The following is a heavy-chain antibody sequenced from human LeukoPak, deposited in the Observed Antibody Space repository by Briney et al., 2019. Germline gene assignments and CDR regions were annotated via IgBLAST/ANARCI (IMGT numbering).Heavy chain of an antibody. CDR2: INPNSGGT. CDR3: ARDREAVGVSEY. CDR1: GYTFSGYY. D-gene: IGHD6-13*01. J-gene: IGHJ4*02. V-gene: IGHV1-2*02. Sequence: ASVKVSCKASGYTFSGYYMNWVRQAPGQGLGWMGWINPNSGGTNYAQKFQGRVTMTRDTSISTVYMELSRLRSDDTAVYYCARDREAVGVSEYWGQGTLVTVSA.